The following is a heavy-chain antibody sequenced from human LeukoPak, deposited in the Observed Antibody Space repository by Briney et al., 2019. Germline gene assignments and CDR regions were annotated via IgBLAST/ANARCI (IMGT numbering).Heavy chain of an antibody. V-gene: IGHV3-30*03. CDR3: ARYSEVYYYVDV. Sequence: GGSLRLSCAASGFTFSRYGMHWVRQAPGKGLEWLAVMSSDGGDIYYADSVKGRFTISRDDAKKSLYLQMNSLRAEDTAVYFCARYSEVYYYVDVWGTGTTVTVSS. D-gene: IGHD2-21*01. J-gene: IGHJ6*03. CDR1: GFTFSRYG. CDR2: MSSDGGDI.